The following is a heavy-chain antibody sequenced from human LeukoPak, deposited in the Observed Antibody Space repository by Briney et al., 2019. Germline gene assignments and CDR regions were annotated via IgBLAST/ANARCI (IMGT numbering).Heavy chain of an antibody. V-gene: IGHV4-31*03. CDR1: GGSISSGGYY. J-gene: IGHJ4*02. CDR2: IYYSRST. CDR3: ARDAHDSSGFDY. Sequence: SETLSLTCTVSGGSISSGGYYWSWIRQHPGKGLEWIGYIYYSRSTYYNPSLKSRVTISVDTSKNQFSLKLSSVTAAGTAVYYCARDAHDSSGFDYWGQGTLVTVSS. D-gene: IGHD3-22*01.